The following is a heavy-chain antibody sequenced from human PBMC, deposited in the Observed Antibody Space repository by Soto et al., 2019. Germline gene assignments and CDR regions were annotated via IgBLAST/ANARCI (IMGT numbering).Heavy chain of an antibody. CDR1: GFTFSSYA. D-gene: IGHD1-26*01. CDR3: ARDIKGRAVGALILGIYYYYGMDV. V-gene: IGHV3-30-3*01. Sequence: QVQLVESGGGVVQPGRSLRLSCAASGFTFSSYAMHWVRQAPGKGLEWVAVISYDGSNKYYADSVKGRFTISRDNSKNTLYLQMNSLRAEDTAVYYCARDIKGRAVGALILGIYYYYGMDVWGQGTTVTVSS. J-gene: IGHJ6*02. CDR2: ISYDGSNK.